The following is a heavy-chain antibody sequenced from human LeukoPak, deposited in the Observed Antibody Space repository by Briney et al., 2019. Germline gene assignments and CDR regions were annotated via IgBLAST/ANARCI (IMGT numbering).Heavy chain of an antibody. CDR1: GYTFTGYY. CDR2: ITPNSGGT. V-gene: IGHV1-2*02. J-gene: IGHJ6*03. D-gene: IGHD3-10*01. CDR3: AREAYDSGSFRTDYYYMDV. Sequence: ASVKVSCKASGYTFTGYYLHWVRQAPGQGLEWMGWITPNSGGTNYVQRFQGKVTMTRDTSISTAYMELSRLRSDDTAVYYCAREAYDSGSFRTDYYYMDVWGKGTTVTISS.